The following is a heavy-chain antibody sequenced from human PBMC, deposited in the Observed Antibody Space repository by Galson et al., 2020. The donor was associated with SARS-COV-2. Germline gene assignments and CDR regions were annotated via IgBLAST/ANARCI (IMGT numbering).Heavy chain of an antibody. J-gene: IGHJ4*02. CDR3: AHRQGEGSSWYFNFDY. CDR1: GFSLSTSGVG. Sequence: SGPTLVKPTQTLTLTCTFSGFSLSTSGVGVGWIRQPPGKALEWLALIYWDDDKRYSPSLKSRLTITKDTSKNQVVLTMTNMDPVDTATYYCAHRQGEGSSWYFNFDYWGQGTLVTVSS. V-gene: IGHV2-5*02. D-gene: IGHD6-13*01. CDR2: IYWDDDK.